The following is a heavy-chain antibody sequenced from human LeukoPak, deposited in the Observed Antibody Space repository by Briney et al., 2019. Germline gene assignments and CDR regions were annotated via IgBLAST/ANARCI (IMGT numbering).Heavy chain of an antibody. J-gene: IGHJ6*02. Sequence: PGGSLRLSCAASGFTFSSYWMSWARQAPGKGLEWVANIKQDGSEKYYVDSVKGRFTISRDNAKNSLYLQMNSLRAEDTAVYYCARDWSGYYFGGVGYYYYYGMDVWGQGTTVTVSS. CDR1: GFTFSSYW. CDR2: IKQDGSEK. CDR3: ARDWSGYYFGGVGYYYYYGMDV. V-gene: IGHV3-7*01. D-gene: IGHD3-3*01.